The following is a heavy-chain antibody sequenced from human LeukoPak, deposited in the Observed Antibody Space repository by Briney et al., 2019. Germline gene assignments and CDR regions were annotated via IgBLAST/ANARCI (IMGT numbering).Heavy chain of an antibody. J-gene: IGHJ4*02. Sequence: GGSLRLSCAASGFTFSSYAMHWVRQAPGKGLEWVAVISYDGSNKYYADSVKGRFTISRDNSKNTLYLQMNSLRAEDTAVYYCARDSVGATNYFDYWGQGTRVTVSS. CDR2: ISYDGSNK. CDR1: GFTFSSYA. D-gene: IGHD1-26*01. V-gene: IGHV3-30-3*01. CDR3: ARDSVGATNYFDY.